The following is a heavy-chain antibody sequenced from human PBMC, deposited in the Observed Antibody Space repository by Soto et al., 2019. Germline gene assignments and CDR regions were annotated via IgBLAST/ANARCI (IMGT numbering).Heavy chain of an antibody. J-gene: IGHJ6*02. Sequence: QVQLVESGGGVVQPGRSLRLSCAASGFTFSSYGMHWVRQAPGKGLEWVAVIWYDGSNKYYADSVKGRFTISRDNSKNTLYLQMNSLRAEDTAVYYCARDRGSVRLGELSRIHWYYYYGMDVWGQGTTVTVSS. D-gene: IGHD3-16*02. CDR2: IWYDGSNK. CDR1: GFTFSSYG. V-gene: IGHV3-33*01. CDR3: ARDRGSVRLGELSRIHWYYYYGMDV.